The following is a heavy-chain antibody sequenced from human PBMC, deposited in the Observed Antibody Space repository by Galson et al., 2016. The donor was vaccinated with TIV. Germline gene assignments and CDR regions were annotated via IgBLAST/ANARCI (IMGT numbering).Heavy chain of an antibody. Sequence: SVKVSCKASGYTFSNYYMHWVRQAPGQGLEWVGIINPSGGSASYAPKFQGRVTMTSDTSTSTFYMDLNSLRSDDTAIYYCARAAGIHFHGALDVWGQGTKVTVSS. D-gene: IGHD5-18*01. CDR3: ARAAGIHFHGALDV. CDR2: INPSGGSA. CDR1: GYTFSNYY. V-gene: IGHV1-46*01. J-gene: IGHJ3*01.